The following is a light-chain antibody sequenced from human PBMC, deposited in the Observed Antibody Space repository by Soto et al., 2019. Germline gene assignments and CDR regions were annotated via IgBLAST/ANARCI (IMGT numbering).Light chain of an antibody. CDR3: QQYNSYSYT. J-gene: IGKJ2*01. CDR1: QSISSW. CDR2: KAS. Sequence: DIQMTQSPSTLSASVGDRVTITCRASQSISSWLAWYQQKPGKAPKLLIYKASSLESGLPSRFSGSGSWTEFTLTISSLQPDEFATYYCQQYNSYSYTFGQGTKLESK. V-gene: IGKV1-5*03.